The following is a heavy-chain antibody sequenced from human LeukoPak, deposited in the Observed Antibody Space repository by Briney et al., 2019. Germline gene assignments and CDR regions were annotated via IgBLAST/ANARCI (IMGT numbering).Heavy chain of an antibody. Sequence: GGSLRLSCVAAGFTFSSSWMGWARRAPGRGLEWVANIKQEGSEKYYVDSVKGRFTISRDNAKNSLYLQMNSLRAEDTAVYYCTRGQTTVTNWGQGTLVTVSS. CDR2: IKQEGSEK. J-gene: IGHJ4*02. CDR1: GFTFSSSW. CDR3: TRGQTTVTN. V-gene: IGHV3-7*03. D-gene: IGHD4-17*01.